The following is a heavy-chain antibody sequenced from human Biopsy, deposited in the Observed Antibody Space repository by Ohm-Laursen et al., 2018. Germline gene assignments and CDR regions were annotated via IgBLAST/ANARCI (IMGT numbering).Heavy chain of an antibody. Sequence: GASVKVSCKASGYSFTKYYINWVRQAPGQGLERVGIINPTGGTASYAEKFQGRVTLTRDTSTGTVYLELNSLISEDTALYYCARDETGSSVFGPYYYGMDVWGQGTTVTVSS. CDR3: ARDETGSSVFGPYYYGMDV. D-gene: IGHD3-9*01. CDR2: INPTGGTA. J-gene: IGHJ6*02. V-gene: IGHV1-46*01. CDR1: GYSFTKYY.